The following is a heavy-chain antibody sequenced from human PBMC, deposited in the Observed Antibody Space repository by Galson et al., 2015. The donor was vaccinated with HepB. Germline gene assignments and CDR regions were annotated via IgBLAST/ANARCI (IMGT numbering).Heavy chain of an antibody. CDR1: GYTFTSYA. D-gene: IGHD6-19*01. Sequence: SVKVSCKASGYTFTSYAMHWVRQAPGQRLEWMGWINAGNGNTKYSQKFQGRVTITRDTSASTAYMELSSLRSEDTAVYYCARVEAVAGNLDYWGQGTLVTVSS. J-gene: IGHJ4*02. CDR3: ARVEAVAGNLDY. CDR2: INAGNGNT. V-gene: IGHV1-3*01.